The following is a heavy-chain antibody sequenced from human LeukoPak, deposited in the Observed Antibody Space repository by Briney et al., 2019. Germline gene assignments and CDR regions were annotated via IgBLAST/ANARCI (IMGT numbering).Heavy chain of an antibody. CDR3: ARVAHYDFWSGYYQTPSPPGAFDI. D-gene: IGHD3-3*01. CDR2: IRYDGSTK. J-gene: IGHJ3*02. Sequence: GGSLRLSCAASGFTFSTYGMYWVRQAPGKGLEWVAYIRYDGSTKYYADSVKGRFTISRDNSKNTLYLQMNSLRTEDTAVYYCARVAHYDFWSGYYQTPSPPGAFDIWGQGTMVTVSS. V-gene: IGHV3-30*02. CDR1: GFTFSTYG.